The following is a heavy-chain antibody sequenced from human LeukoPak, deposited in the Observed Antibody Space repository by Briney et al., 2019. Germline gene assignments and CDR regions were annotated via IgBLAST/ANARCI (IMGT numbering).Heavy chain of an antibody. CDR1: GFTFSSYA. D-gene: IGHD3-10*01. Sequence: GGSLRLSCAASGFTFSSYAMHWVRQAPGKGLEWVAVISYDGSNKYYADSVKGRFTISRDNSKNTLYLQMNSLRAEDTAVYYCARGSGSYHDYWGQGTLSPSPQ. CDR3: ARGSGSYHDY. V-gene: IGHV3-30*04. J-gene: IGHJ4*02. CDR2: ISYDGSNK.